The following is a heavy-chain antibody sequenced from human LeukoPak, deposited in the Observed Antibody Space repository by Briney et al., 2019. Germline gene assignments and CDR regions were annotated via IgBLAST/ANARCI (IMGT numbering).Heavy chain of an antibody. CDR2: IKSKTDGGTT. D-gene: IGHD1-26*01. V-gene: IGHV3-15*01. Sequence: GRSLRLSCAASGFTISNAWMSWVRQAPGKGLEWIGRIKSKTDGGTTDYAAPVKGRFTISRDNSKNTLYLQMNSLRAEDTAVYYCAKRDRIVGATADYFDYWGQGTLVTVSS. J-gene: IGHJ4*02. CDR3: AKRDRIVGATADYFDY. CDR1: GFTISNAW.